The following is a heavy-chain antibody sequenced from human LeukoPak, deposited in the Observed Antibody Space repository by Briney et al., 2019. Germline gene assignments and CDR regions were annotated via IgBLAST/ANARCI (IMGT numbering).Heavy chain of an antibody. CDR1: GFTYTKHA. CDR3: AKDESCFGGSCYSGFDY. Sequence: GGSLRLSCAASGFTYTKHAMHWVRQAPGKGLEWVAVISYDGSNKKYADSVKGRFTISRDNSKNTLYLQMNSLRAEDTAVYYCAKDESCFGGSCYSGFDYWGQGTLVTVSS. D-gene: IGHD2-15*01. J-gene: IGHJ4*02. V-gene: IGHV3-30*04. CDR2: ISYDGSNK.